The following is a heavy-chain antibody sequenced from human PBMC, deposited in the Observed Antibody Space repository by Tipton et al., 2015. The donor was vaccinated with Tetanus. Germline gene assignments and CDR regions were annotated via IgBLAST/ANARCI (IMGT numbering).Heavy chain of an antibody. J-gene: IGHJ6*02. V-gene: IGHV4-59*08. Sequence: TLSLTCTVSGGSITPYYWNWIRQSSGKGLEWIGYIYHSGSTNYNPSLKSRVTISVDTSKNQFSLNLNSVTAADTAVYYCARHKDYYFYVMDVWGQGTTVTVSS. CDR1: GGSITPYY. CDR3: ARHKDYYFYVMDV. CDR2: IYHSGST.